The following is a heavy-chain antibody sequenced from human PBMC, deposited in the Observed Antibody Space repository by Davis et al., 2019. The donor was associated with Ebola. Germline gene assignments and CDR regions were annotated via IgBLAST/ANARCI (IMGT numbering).Heavy chain of an antibody. V-gene: IGHV3-48*03. J-gene: IGHJ6*02. CDR3: AREESRRYCSGGRCSFHYYGLGV. D-gene: IGHD2-15*01. CDR1: IFTFSSSE. CDR2: ISNSGSTI. Sequence: GGSLRLSCAASIFTFSSSEMNWVRQAPGKGLEWVSYISNSGSTIYYADSVKGRFTVSRDNAKNSLYLQMNSLRAEDTAVYYCAREESRRYCSGGRCSFHYYGLGVWGQGTTVTVSS.